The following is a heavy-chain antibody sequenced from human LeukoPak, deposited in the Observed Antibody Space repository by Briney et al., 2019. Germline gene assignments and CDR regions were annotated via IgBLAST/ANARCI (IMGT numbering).Heavy chain of an antibody. CDR1: GFTFSSYD. CDR2: IGTAGDT. CDR3: ARGRSGYSSGWYTDYNWFDP. Sequence: GGSLRLSCAASGFTFSSYDMHWVRQATGKGLEWVSAIGTAGDTYYPGSVKGRFTISRENAKNSLYLQMNSLRAGDTAVYYCARGRSGYSSGWYTDYNWFDPWGRGTLVTVSS. V-gene: IGHV3-13*01. D-gene: IGHD6-19*01. J-gene: IGHJ5*02.